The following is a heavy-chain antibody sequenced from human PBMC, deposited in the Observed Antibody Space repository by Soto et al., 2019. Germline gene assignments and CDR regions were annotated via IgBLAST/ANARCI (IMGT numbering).Heavy chain of an antibody. CDR1: GYTFTDHY. V-gene: IGHV1-2*02. D-gene: IGHD2-21*01. CDR2: INPHSGDT. Sequence: QVQLVQSGAEVKKPGASVKVSYVASGYTFTDHYIHWVRQAPGQGLEWMGWINPHSGDTIYAQKFQGMVTLSRDTSISTAYMALGRLRSDDTAVYSCARGRKVNFYGMDVWGQGTTVTVAS. J-gene: IGHJ6*02. CDR3: ARGRKVNFYGMDV.